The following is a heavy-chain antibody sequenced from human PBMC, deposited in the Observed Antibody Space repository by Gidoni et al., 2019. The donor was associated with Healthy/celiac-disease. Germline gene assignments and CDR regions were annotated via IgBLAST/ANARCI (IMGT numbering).Heavy chain of an antibody. Sequence: QVQLVQSGAEVKTPAAAMKISCKVSGYTLTELSMHWVRQAPGKGLELMGGFDPEDGETIYAQKFQGRVTMTEDTSTDTAYMELSSLRSEDTAVYYCATWGIGYYGMDVWGQGTTVTVSS. J-gene: IGHJ6*02. CDR1: GYTLTELS. D-gene: IGHD3-16*01. CDR3: ATWGIGYYGMDV. CDR2: FDPEDGET. V-gene: IGHV1-24*01.